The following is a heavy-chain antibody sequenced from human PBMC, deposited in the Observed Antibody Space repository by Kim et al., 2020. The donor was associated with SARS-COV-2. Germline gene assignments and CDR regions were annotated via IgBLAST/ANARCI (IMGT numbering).Heavy chain of an antibody. CDR3: ARGSYYDTHDAFDF. Sequence: SVKVSCKASGGTFSSYAISWVRQAPGQGLEWMGGIIHFFGTANYAQKFQGRVTITADESTSTAYMELSSLRSEDTAGYYCARGSYYDTHDAFDFWGQGTMVTVSS. CDR2: IIHFFGTA. J-gene: IGHJ3*01. CDR1: GGTFSSYA. V-gene: IGHV1-69*13. D-gene: IGHD3-22*01.